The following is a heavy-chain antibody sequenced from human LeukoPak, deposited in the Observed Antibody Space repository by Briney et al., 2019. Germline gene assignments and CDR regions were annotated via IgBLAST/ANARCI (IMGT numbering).Heavy chain of an antibody. CDR1: GFTFSRYW. Sequence: GGSLRLSCAASGFTFSRYWMHWVRQAPGEGLVWVSRIDEHGTTIDYADSVRDRFTISRDNAKDTLYLHMNSLRAEDTAMYYCARDVGGAGSHWGQGSLVTVSS. CDR3: ARDVGGAGSH. V-gene: IGHV3-74*01. CDR2: IDEHGTTI. J-gene: IGHJ4*02. D-gene: IGHD3-10*01.